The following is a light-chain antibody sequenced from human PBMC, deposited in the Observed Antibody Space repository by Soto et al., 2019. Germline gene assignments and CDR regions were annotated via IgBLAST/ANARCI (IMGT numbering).Light chain of an antibody. Sequence: DIQMTQSPSSLSASVGDRVTITCRASQSISTYLNWYQQKPGNAPKVPIYDASRLQGGVPSRFSGGGSGTDFTLIISSLQPEDFATYYCQQSYSTPSTFGQGTKVDIK. CDR2: DAS. CDR1: QSISTY. CDR3: QQSYSTPST. J-gene: IGKJ1*01. V-gene: IGKV1-39*01.